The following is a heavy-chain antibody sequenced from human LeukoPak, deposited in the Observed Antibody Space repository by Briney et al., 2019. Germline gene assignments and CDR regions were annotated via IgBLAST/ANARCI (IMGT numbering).Heavy chain of an antibody. D-gene: IGHD3-9*01. J-gene: IGHJ4*02. Sequence: GGLRLSCAASGFTFSSHGMSWVRQAPGKGLEWVSPISGSGGSTYYADSVKGRFTISRDNSKNTLYLQMNSLRAEDTAVYYCAKASLGYDILTGYDYWGQGTLVTVSS. CDR1: GFTFSSHG. CDR3: AKASLGYDILTGYDY. CDR2: ISGSGGST. V-gene: IGHV3-23*01.